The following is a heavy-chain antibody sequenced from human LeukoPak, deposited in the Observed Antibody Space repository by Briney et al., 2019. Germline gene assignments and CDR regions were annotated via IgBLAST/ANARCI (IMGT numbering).Heavy chain of an antibody. Sequence: GGSLRLSCGASEFTFSSYAMYWVRQAPGKGLEWVAVISFDGRLKHYADSVKGRFSISRDNAKNTVYLQMNSLRAEDTGIYYCARGTSAGGPISPFDFWGQGTVVTVSS. V-gene: IGHV3-30*04. CDR2: ISFDGRLK. J-gene: IGHJ4*02. CDR1: EFTFSSYA. CDR3: ARGTSAGGPISPFDF. D-gene: IGHD6-13*01.